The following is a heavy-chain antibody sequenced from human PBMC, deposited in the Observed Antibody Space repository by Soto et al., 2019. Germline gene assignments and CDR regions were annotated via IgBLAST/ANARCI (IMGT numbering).Heavy chain of an antibody. CDR2: INHSGST. J-gene: IGHJ5*02. CDR3: ARGGTTGTTRWFDP. Sequence: PSQTLSLTCAVYGGSFSGFYWSRIRQPPGKGLEWIGEINHSGSTNYNPSLKSRVTISVDTSKNQFSLKLSTVTAADTAVYYCARGGTTGTTRWFDPWGQGTLVTVSS. D-gene: IGHD1-1*01. CDR1: GGSFSGFY. V-gene: IGHV4-34*01.